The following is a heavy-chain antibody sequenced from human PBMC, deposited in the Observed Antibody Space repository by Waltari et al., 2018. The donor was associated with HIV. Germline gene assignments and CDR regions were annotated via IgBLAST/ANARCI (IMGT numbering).Heavy chain of an antibody. V-gene: IGHV4-61*02. CDR2: RYTSGNT. CDR1: GGSLHRSSYY. Sequence: QVQLQESGPGLVKPSQPLSLTCTVSGGSLHRSSYYWNWIRQPAGKGLEWIGRRYTSGNTNYNPTLKSRVTITVDTSKNQFSLRLSSVTASDTGIYYCTRTSTGSDYYYEVDVWGQGTTVTVS. CDR3: TRTSTGSDYYYEVDV. J-gene: IGHJ6*02. D-gene: IGHD3-22*01.